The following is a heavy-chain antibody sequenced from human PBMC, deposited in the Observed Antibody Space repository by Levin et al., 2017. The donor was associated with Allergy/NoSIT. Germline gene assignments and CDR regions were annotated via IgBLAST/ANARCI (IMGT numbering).Heavy chain of an antibody. V-gene: IGHV4-34*01. J-gene: IGHJ4*02. CDR2: INHSGST. Sequence: SETLSLTCAVYGGSFSGYYWSWIRQPPGKGLEWIGEINHSGSTNYNPSLKSRVTISVDTSKNQFSLKLSSVTAADTAVYYCARGPPRSLRRRIPPMVSGAGYYFDYWGQGTLVTVSS. CDR3: ARGPPRSLRRRIPPMVSGAGYYFDY. D-gene: IGHD5-18*01. CDR1: GGSFSGYY.